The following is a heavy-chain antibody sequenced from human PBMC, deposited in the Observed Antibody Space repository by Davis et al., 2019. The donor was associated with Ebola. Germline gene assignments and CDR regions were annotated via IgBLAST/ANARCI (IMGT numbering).Heavy chain of an antibody. CDR1: GFTFSSYA. CDR3: ARESQTYFDYWSGYYYFDS. Sequence: PGGSLRLSCAASGFTFSSYAMSWVRQAPGKGLEWVSAIGGSDGSTHYADSVKGRFTISRDNSKNTLYLQMNSLRAEDTAVYYCARESQTYFDYWSGYYYFDSWGQGTLVTVSS. D-gene: IGHD3-3*01. J-gene: IGHJ4*02. V-gene: IGHV3-23*01. CDR2: IGGSDGST.